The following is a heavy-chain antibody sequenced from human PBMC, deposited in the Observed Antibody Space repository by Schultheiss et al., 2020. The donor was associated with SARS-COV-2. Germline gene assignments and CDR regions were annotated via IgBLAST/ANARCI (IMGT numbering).Heavy chain of an antibody. CDR1: GGSISSDDYY. V-gene: IGHV4-39*07. D-gene: IGHD6-13*01. Sequence: SETLSLTCTVSGGSISSDDYYWSWIRQPPGKGLEWIGEINHSGSTYYNPSLKSRVTISVDRSKNQFSLKLSSVTAADTAVYYCARGEYSSSWYGYWGQGTLVTVSS. CDR2: INHSGST. CDR3: ARGEYSSSWYGY. J-gene: IGHJ4*02.